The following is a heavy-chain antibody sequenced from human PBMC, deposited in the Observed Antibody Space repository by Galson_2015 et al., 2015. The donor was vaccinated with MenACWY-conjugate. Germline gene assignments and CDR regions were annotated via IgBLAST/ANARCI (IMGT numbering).Heavy chain of an antibody. CDR1: GISTSNYW. Sequence: SLRLSCAASGISTSNYWMHWVRQAPGKGLVWVSRINSDGSSRSYADSVKGRFTISRDNAKNTLYLQMSSLRAEDTAVYYCARDQKLGMSDYYYLDVWGKGTTVTVSS. CDR2: INSDGSSR. D-gene: IGHD3-16*01. V-gene: IGHV3-74*01. J-gene: IGHJ6*03. CDR3: ARDQKLGMSDYYYLDV.